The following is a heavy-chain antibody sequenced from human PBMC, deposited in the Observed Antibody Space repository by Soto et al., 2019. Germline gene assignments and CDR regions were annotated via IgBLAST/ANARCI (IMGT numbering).Heavy chain of an antibody. CDR3: AKDTPVVMFLFDS. CDR1: GFTFYTYA. J-gene: IGHJ4*02. Sequence: GGSLRLSCTASGFTFYTYAMTWVRQAPGKGLEWVSSITDTGVTTYYADSVKGRFTISRDNSKNTLYLQMNRLRTDDSAVYYCAKDTPVVMFLFDSWGRGTLVTVSS. CDR2: ITDTGVTT. V-gene: IGHV3-23*01. D-gene: IGHD2-15*01.